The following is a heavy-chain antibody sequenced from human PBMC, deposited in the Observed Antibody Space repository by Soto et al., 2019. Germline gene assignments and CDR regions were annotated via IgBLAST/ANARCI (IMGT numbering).Heavy chain of an antibody. CDR2: ISRDGSHK. CDR1: GFTFRNYA. V-gene: IGHV3-30*04. D-gene: IGHD1-26*01. Sequence: VGSLRLSCAASGFTFRNYAIHWVRQAPGKGLEWVAVISRDGSHKYYLDSVKGRFTISRDNSKDTVNLLMNSLRDDDSAMYYCARSRNSAVADSFDFWGQGTLVTVSS. CDR3: ARSRNSAVADSFDF. J-gene: IGHJ4*02.